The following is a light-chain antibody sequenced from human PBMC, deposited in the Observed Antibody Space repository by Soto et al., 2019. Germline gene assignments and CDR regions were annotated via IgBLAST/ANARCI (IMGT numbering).Light chain of an antibody. Sequence: EIVMTQSPATLSVSPGERATLSCRASQSVSSNLAWYQQKPGQAPRLLIYGASTRATGIPARFSGSGSGTEFTLTISSLQSEDFATYYCQQSYSTPYTFGQGTKVEFK. CDR3: QQSYSTPYT. CDR1: QSVSSN. J-gene: IGKJ2*01. CDR2: GAS. V-gene: IGKV3-15*01.